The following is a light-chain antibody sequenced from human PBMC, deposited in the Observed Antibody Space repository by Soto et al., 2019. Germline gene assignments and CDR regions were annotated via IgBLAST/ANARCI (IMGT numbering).Light chain of an antibody. CDR3: QQRSNWPPEFT. J-gene: IGKJ2*01. CDR2: DAF. CDR1: QGIGDT. Sequence: EVVMTQSPATLSVSPGEGVTLSCRASQGIGDTLAWYQHKPGQTPRLLIYDAFIRATGIPDRFSGSGSGTDFTLTISSLEPEDSAVYYCQQRSNWPPEFTFGQGTRVEIK. V-gene: IGKV3-11*01.